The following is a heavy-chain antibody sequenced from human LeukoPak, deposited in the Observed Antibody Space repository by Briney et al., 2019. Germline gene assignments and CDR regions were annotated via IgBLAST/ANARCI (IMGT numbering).Heavy chain of an antibody. CDR2: VNWNGGGT. CDR1: GFTFDDYG. CDR3: ARERIGGSLDY. Sequence: GGSLRLSCAASGFTFDDYGLSWVRQAPGKGLEWVSDVNWNGGGTGYADSVKGRFTVSRDNAKDTLYLQMNGLRVDDTALYYCARERIGGSLDYWGQGILVTVSS. D-gene: IGHD1-26*01. J-gene: IGHJ4*02. V-gene: IGHV3-20*04.